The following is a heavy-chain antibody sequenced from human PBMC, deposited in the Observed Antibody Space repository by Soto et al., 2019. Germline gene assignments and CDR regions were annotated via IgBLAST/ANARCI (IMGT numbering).Heavy chain of an antibody. CDR1: GGTFSSYA. CDR3: ARDRREVCAHSSGWYYFDY. Sequence: QVQLVQSGAEVKKPGSSVKVSCKASGGTFSSYAISWVRQAPGQGLEWMGGIIPIFGTANYAQKFQGRVTITADKSTSTAYMELSSLRAEDTAGYYCARDRREVCAHSSGWYYFDYWGQGTLVTVSS. J-gene: IGHJ4*02. V-gene: IGHV1-69*06. CDR2: IIPIFGTA. D-gene: IGHD6-19*01.